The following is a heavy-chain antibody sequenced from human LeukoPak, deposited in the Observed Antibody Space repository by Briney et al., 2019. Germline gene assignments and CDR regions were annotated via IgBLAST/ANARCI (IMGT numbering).Heavy chain of an antibody. CDR1: GYNFTSYW. CDR2: IYPGDSDT. D-gene: IGHD5-18*01. J-gene: IGHJ4*02. CDR3: ALTGLDTAMVKGLFDY. V-gene: IGHV5-51*01. Sequence: GESLKISCQGSGYNFTSYWIGWVRQLPGKGLEWMGIIYPGDSDTRYSPSFQGQVTISADKSISTAYLQWSSLKASDTAMYYCALTGLDTAMVKGLFDYWGQGTLVTVSS.